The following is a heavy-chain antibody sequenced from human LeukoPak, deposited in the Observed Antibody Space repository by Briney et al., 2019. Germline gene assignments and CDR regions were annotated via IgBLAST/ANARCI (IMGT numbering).Heavy chain of an antibody. CDR1: GGSFSGYS. CDR3: AREGDYTLFDS. CDR2: INHSGST. V-gene: IGHV4-34*01. D-gene: IGHD4-11*01. J-gene: IGHJ4*02. Sequence: PSETLSLTCAVYGGSFSGYSWSWIRQPPGKGLEWIGEINHSGSTTYNPSLKSRLTISVDTSKNQFSLKLSSVTAVDTAVYYCAREGDYTLFDSWGQGTLVTVSS.